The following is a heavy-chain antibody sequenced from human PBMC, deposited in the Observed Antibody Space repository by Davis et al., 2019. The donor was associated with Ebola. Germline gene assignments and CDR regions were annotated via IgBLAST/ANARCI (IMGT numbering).Heavy chain of an antibody. CDR1: GFAFRSYW. CDR2: TNQDGRDK. V-gene: IGHV3-7*01. CDR3: ARESGPSFFDY. J-gene: IGHJ4*02. Sequence: GESLKISCAASGFAFRSYWMSWVRQAPGKGLEWVANTNQDGRDKYYVDSVRGRFTISRDYAKNSMYLQMNSLRAEDTAVYYCARESGPSFFDYWGQGTLVTVSS. D-gene: IGHD1-26*01.